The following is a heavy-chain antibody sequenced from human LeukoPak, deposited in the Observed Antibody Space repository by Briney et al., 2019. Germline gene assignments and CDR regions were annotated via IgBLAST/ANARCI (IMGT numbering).Heavy chain of an antibody. Sequence: PGGSLRLSCAASGFTFSSYAMHWVRQAPGKGLEYVSAISSNGGSTYYANSVKGRFTISRGNSKNTLYLQMGSLRAEDMAVYYCARELRYFDWLLSGLDYWGQGTLVTVSS. D-gene: IGHD3-9*01. V-gene: IGHV3-64*01. CDR3: ARELRYFDWLLSGLDY. J-gene: IGHJ4*02. CDR1: GFTFSSYA. CDR2: ISSNGGST.